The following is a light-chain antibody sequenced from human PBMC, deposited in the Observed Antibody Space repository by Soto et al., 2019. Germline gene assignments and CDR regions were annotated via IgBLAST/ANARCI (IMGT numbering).Light chain of an antibody. V-gene: IGLV1-44*01. Sequence: QSPLTQPTSASGTPGQRVTISCSGSSSNIGSNTVNWYQQLPGTAPKLLIYSNNQRPSGVPDRFSGSKSGTSASLAISGLQSEDEADYYCAAWDDSLNGYVFGTGTKVTVL. CDR3: AAWDDSLNGYV. CDR2: SNN. CDR1: SSNIGSNT. J-gene: IGLJ1*01.